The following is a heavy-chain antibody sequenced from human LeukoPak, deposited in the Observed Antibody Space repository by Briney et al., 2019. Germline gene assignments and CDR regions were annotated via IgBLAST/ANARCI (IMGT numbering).Heavy chain of an antibody. CDR3: ANTNWNYEKSFGY. Sequence: HTSETLSLTCTVSGGSISSYYWSWIRQPPGKGLEWVSAIGGSGGSTYYADSVKGRFTISRDNSKNTLYLQMNSLRAEDTAVYYCANTNWNYEKSFGYWGQGTLVTVSS. D-gene: IGHD1-7*01. CDR1: GGSISSYY. CDR2: IGGSGGST. J-gene: IGHJ4*02. V-gene: IGHV3-23*01.